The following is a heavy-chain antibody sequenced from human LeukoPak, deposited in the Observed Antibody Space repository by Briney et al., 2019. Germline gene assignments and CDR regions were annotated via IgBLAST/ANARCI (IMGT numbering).Heavy chain of an antibody. V-gene: IGHV3-15*01. CDR1: GFTFSNAW. Sequence: GGSLRLSCAASGFTFSNAWMSWVRQAPGKGLEWVGRIRSGIDGGTTDYAAPAKGRFVISRDDSKNTLFLQMNSLKTEDTAVYYCSTNWKRWQLSLSDWGQGTLVTVSS. J-gene: IGHJ4*02. D-gene: IGHD4-23*01. CDR3: STNWKRWQLSLSD. CDR2: IRSGIDGGTT.